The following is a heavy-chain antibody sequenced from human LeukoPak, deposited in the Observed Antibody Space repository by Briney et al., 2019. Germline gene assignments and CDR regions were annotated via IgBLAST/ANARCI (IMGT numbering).Heavy chain of an antibody. CDR3: ALLSSIAARVDY. D-gene: IGHD6-6*01. Sequence: SVKVCCKASGGTFSRYAISWVRQAPGQGLEWMGGIIPIFGTANYAQKFQGRVTITTDESTSTAYMELSSLRSEDTAVYYCALLSSIAARVDYWGQGTLVTVSS. V-gene: IGHV1-69*05. CDR2: IIPIFGTA. J-gene: IGHJ4*02. CDR1: GGTFSRYA.